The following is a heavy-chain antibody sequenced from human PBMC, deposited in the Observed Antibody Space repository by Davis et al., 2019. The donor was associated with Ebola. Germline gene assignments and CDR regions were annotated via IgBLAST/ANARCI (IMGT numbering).Heavy chain of an antibody. V-gene: IGHV3-21*01. CDR2: LGLSADT. CDR1: GFTFNSYS. D-gene: IGHD5-12*01. Sequence: GGSLRLSCAASGFTFNSYSMNWVRQAPGKGLEWVSTLGLSADTYYADSVKGRFTISRDNAKNTLYLQMNSLRVEDTAVYYCARFLDGGYPIDYWGQGTLVTVSS. CDR3: ARFLDGGYPIDY. J-gene: IGHJ4*02.